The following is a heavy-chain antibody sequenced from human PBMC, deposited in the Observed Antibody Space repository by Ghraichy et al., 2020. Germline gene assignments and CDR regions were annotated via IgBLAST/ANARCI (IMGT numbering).Heavy chain of an antibody. D-gene: IGHD6-13*01. CDR3: AKEVGGDSSSWEYFDY. J-gene: IGHJ4*02. CDR2: ISSDGSNK. Sequence: GESLNISCAASGFTFSSYGMHWVRQAPGKGLEWVAVISSDGSNKYYADSVKGRFTISRDNSKNTLYLQMNSLRAEDTAVYYCAKEVGGDSSSWEYFDYWGQGTLVTVSS. V-gene: IGHV3-30*18. CDR1: GFTFSSYG.